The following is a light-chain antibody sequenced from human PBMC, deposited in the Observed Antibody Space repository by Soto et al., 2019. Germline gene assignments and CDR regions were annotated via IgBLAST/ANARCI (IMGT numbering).Light chain of an antibody. V-gene: IGLV9-49*03. CDR2: VGLGGIVG. Sequence: QSVLTQPPSASASLGASVTLTCTLSSGYGNSKVDWYHQRPGEGPRFVMRVGLGGIVGSKGDGIPDRFAVLGSGLNRYLTIKNIQDEDEGDYHCGADQDRGSSFVYVFGSGTKLTVL. J-gene: IGLJ1*01. CDR3: GADQDRGSSFVYV. CDR1: SGYGNSK.